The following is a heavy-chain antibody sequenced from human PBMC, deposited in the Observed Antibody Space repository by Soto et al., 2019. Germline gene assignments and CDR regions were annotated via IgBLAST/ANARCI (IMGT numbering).Heavy chain of an antibody. D-gene: IGHD5-12*01. J-gene: IGHJ4*02. Sequence: PGGSLRLSCAASGFTFSSYAMSWVRQAPGKGLEWVSGITGSGGSTYYADSVKGRFTISRDNSKKTLNLQMNSLRAEDTAVYYCAKGSSYTGYDYEYYFDYWGQGTLVTVSS. CDR1: GFTFSSYA. V-gene: IGHV3-23*01. CDR3: AKGSSYTGYDYEYYFDY. CDR2: ITGSGGST.